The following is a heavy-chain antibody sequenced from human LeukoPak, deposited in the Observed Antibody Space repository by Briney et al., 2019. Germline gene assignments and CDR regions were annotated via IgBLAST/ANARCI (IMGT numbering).Heavy chain of an antibody. V-gene: IGHV4-39*01. CDR1: GGSISSSSNY. CDR3: ARHHLAIGDSGYEFRNDYVDWFDP. Sequence: PSETLSLTCSVSGGSISSSSNYWGWIRQPPGKGLEWIGSIYYSGGTYYNPSLKSRVTISVDTSKNHFSLKLSSVTAADRAVYYCARHHLAIGDSGYEFRNDYVDWFDPWGQGTLVTVSS. J-gene: IGHJ5*02. D-gene: IGHD5-12*01. CDR2: IYYSGGT.